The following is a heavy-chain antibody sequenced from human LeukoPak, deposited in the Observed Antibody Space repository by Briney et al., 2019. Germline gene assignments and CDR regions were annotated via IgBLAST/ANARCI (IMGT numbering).Heavy chain of an antibody. CDR2: MYYSGST. J-gene: IGHJ6*03. CDR3: ARGVVSGRFGDYYYYMDV. Sequence: KPSETLSLTCTVSGGSISSSTYYWGWIRQPPGKGLEWIDMMYYSGSTYYNPSLKSRLTISEDKSKKQFSLRLPSVTAADTAVYYCARGVVSGRFGDYYYYMDVWGKGTTVTVSS. CDR1: GGSISSSTYY. V-gene: IGHV4-39*07. D-gene: IGHD3-16*01.